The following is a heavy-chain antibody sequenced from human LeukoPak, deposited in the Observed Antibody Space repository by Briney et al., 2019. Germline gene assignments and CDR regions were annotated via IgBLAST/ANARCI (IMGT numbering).Heavy chain of an antibody. CDR3: AKGGTNYDSRPFLLGPGFY. CDR1: GFTFSSYA. Sequence: GGSLRLSCAASGFTFSSYAMSWVRQAPGKGLEWVSAISGSGGSTYYADSVKGRFTISRDNSKNTLYLQMNSLRAEDTAVYYCAKGGTNYDSRPFLLGPGFYWGQGTLVTVSS. CDR2: ISGSGGST. D-gene: IGHD3-22*01. J-gene: IGHJ4*02. V-gene: IGHV3-23*01.